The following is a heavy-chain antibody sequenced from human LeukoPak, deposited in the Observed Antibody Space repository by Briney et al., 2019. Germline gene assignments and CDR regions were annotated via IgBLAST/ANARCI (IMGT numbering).Heavy chain of an antibody. CDR3: ASNLGSSGWYYFDY. V-gene: IGHV4-34*01. J-gene: IGHJ4*02. D-gene: IGHD6-19*01. Sequence: SETLSLTCAVYGGSFSGYYWSWIRQPPGKGLEWIGEINHSGSTNYNPSLKSRVTISVDTSNNQFSLKLSSVTAADTAVYYCASNLGSSGWYYFDYWGQGTLVTVSS. CDR1: GGSFSGYY. CDR2: INHSGST.